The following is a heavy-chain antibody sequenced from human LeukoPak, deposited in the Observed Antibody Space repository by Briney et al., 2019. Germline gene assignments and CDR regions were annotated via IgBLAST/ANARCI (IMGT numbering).Heavy chain of an antibody. CDR3: ARAAAATGRGQVYYSYGLDA. Sequence: GASVKVSCKASGYTFTNYAMNWVRQAPGQGLEWMGWINTITGNPTYAQGFIGRFVFSLDTSVSTAYLQISSLQAEDTAIYYCARAAAATGRGQVYYSYGLDAWGQGTTVTVSS. CDR1: GYTFTNYA. D-gene: IGHD6-13*01. CDR2: INTITGNP. J-gene: IGHJ6*02. V-gene: IGHV7-4-1*02.